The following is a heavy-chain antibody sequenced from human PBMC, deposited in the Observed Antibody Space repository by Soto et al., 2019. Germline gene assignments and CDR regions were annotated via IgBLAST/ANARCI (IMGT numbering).Heavy chain of an antibody. CDR1: GYTFSSYA. CDR2: INAGYGNT. CDR3: ARDTGDGTFDF. V-gene: IGHV1-3*01. J-gene: IGHJ4*02. D-gene: IGHD7-27*01. Sequence: SSVKVSCKASGYTFSSYAMHWVRQAPGQRLEWMGWINAGYGNTKSSQKFQDRVTISRDTSASTAYMELTSLRSEDTAVYYCARDTGDGTFDFWGQGTLVTVSP.